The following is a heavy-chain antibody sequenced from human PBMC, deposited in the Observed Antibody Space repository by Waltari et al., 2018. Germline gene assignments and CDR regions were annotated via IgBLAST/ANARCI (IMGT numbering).Heavy chain of an antibody. CDR2: IIPILGIA. J-gene: IGHJ2*01. CDR1: GGTFSSYA. CDR3: ARSGLGRTVTEVWYFDL. V-gene: IGHV1-69*04. Sequence: QVQLVQSGAEVKKPGSSVKVSCKASGGTFSSYAISWVRQAPGQGLEWMGGIIPILGIANYAQKFQGRVTITADESTSTAYMELSSLRSEDTAVYYCARSGLGRTVTEVWYFDLWGRGTLVTVSS. D-gene: IGHD4-17*01.